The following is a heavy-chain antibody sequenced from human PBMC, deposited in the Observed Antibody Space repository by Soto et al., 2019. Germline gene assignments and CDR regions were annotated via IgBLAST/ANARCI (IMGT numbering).Heavy chain of an antibody. CDR2: ISSSSSYI. CDR1: GFPFSSYS. D-gene: IGHD5-18*01. J-gene: IGHJ4*02. V-gene: IGHV3-21*01. CDR3: ARAATWIQLGLLGY. Sequence: EVQLVESGGGLVKPGGSLRLSCAASGFPFSSYSMNWVRQAPGKGLEWVSSISSSSSYIYYADSVKGRFTISRDNAKNSLYLQMNSLRAEDTAVYYCARAATWIQLGLLGYWGQGTLVTVSS.